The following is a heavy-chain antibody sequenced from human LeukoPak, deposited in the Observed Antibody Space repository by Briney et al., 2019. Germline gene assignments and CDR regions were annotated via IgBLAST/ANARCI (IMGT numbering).Heavy chain of an antibody. CDR3: ARRSNIVVVPAAPLGAFDI. CDR1: GYSISNGYY. Sequence: SETLSLTCTVSGYSISNGYYWGWIRQPPGKGLEWIGSIYHSGSTYYNPSLKSRVTISVDTSKNQFSLKLSSVTAADTAVYYCARRSNIVVVPAAPLGAFDIWGQGTMVTVSS. CDR2: IYHSGST. V-gene: IGHV4-38-2*02. D-gene: IGHD2-2*01. J-gene: IGHJ3*02.